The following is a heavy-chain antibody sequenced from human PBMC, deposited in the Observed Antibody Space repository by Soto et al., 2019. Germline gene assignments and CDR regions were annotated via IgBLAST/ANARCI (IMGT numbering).Heavy chain of an antibody. CDR1: GFTFSAYD. CDR3: TRQASYWHGGGGWLDP. Sequence: EVQLVESGGGLVQPGGSLRLSCAASGFTFSAYDMHWVRQPTGKGLEWVAAIGTLHDTYYPDSVKGRFTISRDNAKNSLYLQMKRRRAGDTAVNYCTRQASYWHGGGGWLDPWGQGTLVTVSS. D-gene: IGHD2-8*02. J-gene: IGHJ5*02. V-gene: IGHV3-13*01. CDR2: IGTLHDT.